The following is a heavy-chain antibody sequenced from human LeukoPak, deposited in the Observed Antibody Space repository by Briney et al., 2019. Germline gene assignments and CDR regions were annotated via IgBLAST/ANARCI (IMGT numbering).Heavy chain of an antibody. CDR3: ARGGSSTYIDY. J-gene: IGHJ4*02. CDR1: GFTFTSYG. V-gene: IGHV1-18*01. CDR2: ISGHNGNT. Sequence: ASVTVSCKASGFTFTSYGFTWVRQAPGQGLEWMGWISGHNGNTNYAQKPQGRVTMTTDTSTRTAYMELRSLRSDDTAVYYCARGGSSTYIDYWGQGTLVTVSS. D-gene: IGHD2-2*01.